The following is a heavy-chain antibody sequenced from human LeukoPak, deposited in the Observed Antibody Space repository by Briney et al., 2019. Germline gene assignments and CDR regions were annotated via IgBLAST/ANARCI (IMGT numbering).Heavy chain of an antibody. V-gene: IGHV3-30*04. CDR3: ARERRYYDSSGYLDY. J-gene: IGHJ4*02. Sequence: PGGSLRLSCAASGFTFSSYAMHWVRQAPGKGLEWVAVISYDGSNKYYADSVKGRFTISRDNSKNTLYLQMNSLRAEDTAVYYCARERRYYDSSGYLDYWGQGTLVTVSS. CDR1: GFTFSSYA. D-gene: IGHD3-22*01. CDR2: ISYDGSNK.